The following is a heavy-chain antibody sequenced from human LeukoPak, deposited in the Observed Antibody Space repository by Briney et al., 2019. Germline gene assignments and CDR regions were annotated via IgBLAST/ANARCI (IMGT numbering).Heavy chain of an antibody. D-gene: IGHD3-16*01. CDR2: ISYDGSNK. V-gene: IGHV3-30*04. J-gene: IGHJ4*02. CDR1: GFTFSSYA. Sequence: PGGSLRLSCAASGFTFSSYAMHWVRQAPGKGLEWVAVISYDGSNKYYADSVKGRFTISRDNAKNPLYLHMTSLTAEDTAVYYCARETQGAYWGQGTLVTVSS. CDR3: ARETQGAY.